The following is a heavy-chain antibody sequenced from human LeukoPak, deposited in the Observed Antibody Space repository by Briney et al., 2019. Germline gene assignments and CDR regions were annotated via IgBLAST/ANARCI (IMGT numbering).Heavy chain of an antibody. V-gene: IGHV4-61*01. D-gene: IGHD6-13*01. CDR3: ARAGPYSSSWSPFDY. J-gene: IGHJ4*02. CDR1: GYSISSGYY. CDR2: IYYSGST. Sequence: SETQSLTCAVSGYSISSGYYWSWIRQPPGKGLEWIGYIYYSGSTNYNPSLKSRVTISVDTSKNQFSLKLSSVTAADTAVYYCARAGPYSSSWSPFDYWGQGTLVTVSS.